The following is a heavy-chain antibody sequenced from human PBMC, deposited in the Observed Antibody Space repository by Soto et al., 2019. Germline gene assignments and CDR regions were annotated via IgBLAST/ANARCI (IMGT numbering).Heavy chain of an antibody. CDR2: IYTAGGT. CDR3: ARALPVAKGGFDP. J-gene: IGHJ5*02. D-gene: IGHD2-2*01. CDR1: GFTVSNTY. Sequence: EVQLVETGGGLIQPGGSLRLSCAASGFTVSNTYMTGVRQPPGKGLECVSVIYTAGGTNYADSVKGRFIISRDNSKNTLYLQMNSLRAEDTAVYYCARALPVAKGGFDPWGQGTLVTVSS. V-gene: IGHV3-53*02.